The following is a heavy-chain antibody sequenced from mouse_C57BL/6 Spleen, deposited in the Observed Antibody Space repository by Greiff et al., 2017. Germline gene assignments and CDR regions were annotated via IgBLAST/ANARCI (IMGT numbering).Heavy chain of an antibody. V-gene: IGHV1-18*01. D-gene: IGHD2-3*01. CDR2: INPNNGGT. J-gene: IGHJ1*03. CDR1: GYTFTDYN. CDR3: ARGFYDGYSYWYFDV. Sequence: EVQLQQSGPELVKPGASVKIPCKASGYTFTDYNMDWVKQSHGKSLEWIGDINPNNGGTIYNQKFKGKATLTVDKSSSTAYMELRSLTSEDTAVYYCARGFYDGYSYWYFDVWGTGTTVTVSS.